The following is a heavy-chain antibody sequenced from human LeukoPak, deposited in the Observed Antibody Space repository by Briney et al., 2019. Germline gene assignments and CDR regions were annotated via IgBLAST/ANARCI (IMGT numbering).Heavy chain of an antibody. J-gene: IGHJ4*02. CDR1: RGSISSYY. Sequence: PSGSLSLPCTVSRGSISSYYWSWLRQPPGKGLEWLAYIHDRTNTNYNPSLNSRVTISVDTSKNQFSLKLSSVNAADTAVYYCARGRITIFGVLTPHFDYWGQGILVTVSS. D-gene: IGHD3-3*01. CDR2: IHDRTNT. CDR3: ARGRITIFGVLTPHFDY. V-gene: IGHV4-59*01.